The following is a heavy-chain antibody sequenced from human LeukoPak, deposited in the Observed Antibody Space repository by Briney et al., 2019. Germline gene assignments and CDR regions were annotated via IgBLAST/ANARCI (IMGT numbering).Heavy chain of an antibody. CDR3: AKSEEDAWFDAFDI. D-gene: IGHD3-9*01. V-gene: IGHV3-30*18. CDR2: ISYDGINK. J-gene: IGHJ3*02. Sequence: GGSLRLSCAASGFTFSNYDMHWVRQAPGKGLEWVAVISYDGINKYYGDSVKGQFTISRDNSKNTLYLQMNSLRPEDTAVYYCAKSEEDAWFDAFDISGQGTMVIVSS. CDR1: GFTFSNYD.